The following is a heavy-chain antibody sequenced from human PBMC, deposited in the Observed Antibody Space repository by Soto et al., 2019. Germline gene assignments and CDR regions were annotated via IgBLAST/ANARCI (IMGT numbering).Heavy chain of an antibody. J-gene: IGHJ3*01. CDR3: ARQQYTVVTAFDV. V-gene: IGHV4-59*02. CDR1: GGSVTPYY. D-gene: IGHD2-15*01. Sequence: QVQLQESGPGLVKTSDTLSLTCTVSGGSVTPYYWSWIRQSPGEGLEWIGYVSYSGKTGYNPSLKSRVSMSIDTSKNEVSLKLTSLTVADAATYYCARQQYTVVTAFDVWGQGTTVAVSS. CDR2: VSYSGKT.